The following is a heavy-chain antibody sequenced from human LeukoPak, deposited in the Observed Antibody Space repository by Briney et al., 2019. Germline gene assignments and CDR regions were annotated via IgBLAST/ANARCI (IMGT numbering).Heavy chain of an antibody. J-gene: IGHJ4*02. V-gene: IGHV3-48*04. CDR2: ISSSSSTI. Sequence: PGGSLRLSCAASGFTFSSYSMNWVRQAPGKGLEWVSYISSSSSTIYYADSVKGRFTISRDNAKNSLYLQMNSLRAEDTAVYYCARDQWNGDYGKLFDYWGQGTLVTVSS. CDR3: ARDQWNGDYGKLFDY. D-gene: IGHD4-17*01. CDR1: GFTFSSYS.